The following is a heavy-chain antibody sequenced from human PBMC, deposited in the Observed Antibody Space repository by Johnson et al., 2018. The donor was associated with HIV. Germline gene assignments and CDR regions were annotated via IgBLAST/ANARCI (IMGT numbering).Heavy chain of an antibody. Sequence: QVQLVESGGGVVQPGRSLRLSCVVSGFTFSSYTMHWVHQAPGKGLEWVAVISYDGSNKYFADSVKGRFTISRDNSKNTLYLQMSSLRAEDTAVYYCARGGIIHDAFDIWGQGTMVTVSS. D-gene: IGHD1-1*01. J-gene: IGHJ3*02. CDR3: ARGGIIHDAFDI. V-gene: IGHV3-30*04. CDR2: ISYDGSNK. CDR1: GFTFSSYT.